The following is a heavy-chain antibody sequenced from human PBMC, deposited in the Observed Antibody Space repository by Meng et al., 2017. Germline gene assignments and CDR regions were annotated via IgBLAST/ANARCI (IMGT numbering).Heavy chain of an antibody. D-gene: IGHD3-10*01. CDR1: GGSISSRNW. J-gene: IGHJ5*02. CDR3: ARARLLWFGGAVWFDP. V-gene: IGHV4-4*02. Sequence: AHPQEAGPVRATPAGPLSPTRACSGGSISSRNWWSWVRQPPGKGLEWIGEIYHSGSTNYNPSLKSRVTISVDKSKNQFSLKLSSVTAADTAVYYCARARLLWFGGAVWFDPWGQGTLVTVSS. CDR2: IYHSGST.